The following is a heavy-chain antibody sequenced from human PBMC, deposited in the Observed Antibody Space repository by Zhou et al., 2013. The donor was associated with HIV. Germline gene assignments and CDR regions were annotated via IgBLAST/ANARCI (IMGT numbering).Heavy chain of an antibody. CDR3: ARPSQWLVTGPGYYYMDV. D-gene: IGHD6-19*01. J-gene: IGHJ6*03. Sequence: QVQLVQSGAEVKKPGSSVKVSCKASGGTFSSYVISWVRQAPGQGLEWMGGIIPIFGTAKYAQKFQGRVTITTDESTSTAYMELGSLRSEDTAVYYCARPSQWLVTGPGYYYMDVWGKGTTVTVSS. CDR2: IIPIFGTA. CDR1: GGTFSSYV. V-gene: IGHV1-69*05.